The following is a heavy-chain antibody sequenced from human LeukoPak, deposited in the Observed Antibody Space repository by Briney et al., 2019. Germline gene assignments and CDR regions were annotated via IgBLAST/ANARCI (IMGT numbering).Heavy chain of an antibody. Sequence: ASVKVSCKASGGTFSSYAISWVRHAPGQGLEWMGGIIPIFGTANYAQKFHGRVTITTDESTSTAYMELSSLRSEDTAVYYCAREKSRQDYGDYVPDYFDYWGQGTLVTVSS. J-gene: IGHJ4*02. D-gene: IGHD4-17*01. CDR1: GGTFSSYA. CDR2: IIPIFGTA. CDR3: AREKSRQDYGDYVPDYFDY. V-gene: IGHV1-69*05.